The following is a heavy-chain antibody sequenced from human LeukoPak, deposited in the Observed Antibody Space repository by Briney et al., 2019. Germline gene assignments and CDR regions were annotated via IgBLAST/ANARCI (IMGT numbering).Heavy chain of an antibody. D-gene: IGHD3-10*01. J-gene: IGHJ4*02. Sequence: ASVKVSCKASGYTFTASYIHWVRQAPGQGLEWMGWINPSGGGTNYAKQFQGRITMTRDTSTSTAYMELRSLRSDDTAVYYCAREYYGSRSDYWGQGTLVTVSS. CDR1: GYTFTASY. CDR2: INPSGGGT. CDR3: AREYYGSRSDY. V-gene: IGHV1-2*02.